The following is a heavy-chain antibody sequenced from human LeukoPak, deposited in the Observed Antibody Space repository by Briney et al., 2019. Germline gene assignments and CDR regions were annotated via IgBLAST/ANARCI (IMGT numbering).Heavy chain of an antibody. J-gene: IGHJ4*02. Sequence: PSETLSLTCTLSGGSIGNSDYYWGWIRQPPGKGLEWIGTMYYNGATQYNPSLKSRVTMSVDTSKNQFSLKLSSVGAADTAVYYCARELLTVAPSGSGDYWGQGTLVTVSS. CDR1: GGSIGNSDYY. CDR2: MYYNGAT. CDR3: ARELLTVAPSGSGDY. D-gene: IGHD3-10*01. V-gene: IGHV4-39*02.